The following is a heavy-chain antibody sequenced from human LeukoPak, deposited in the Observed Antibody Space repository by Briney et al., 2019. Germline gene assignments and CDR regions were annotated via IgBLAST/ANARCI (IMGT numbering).Heavy chain of an antibody. Sequence: PSETLSLTCTVSGGSISSYYWSWIRQPPGKGLEWIGYIYYSGSTNYNPSLKSRVTISVDTSKNQFSLKLSSVTAADTAVYYCAREPRGRVGFDYWGQGTLVTVSS. D-gene: IGHD3-10*01. V-gene: IGHV4-59*01. CDR3: AREPRGRVGFDY. CDR1: GGSISSYY. J-gene: IGHJ4*02. CDR2: IYYSGST.